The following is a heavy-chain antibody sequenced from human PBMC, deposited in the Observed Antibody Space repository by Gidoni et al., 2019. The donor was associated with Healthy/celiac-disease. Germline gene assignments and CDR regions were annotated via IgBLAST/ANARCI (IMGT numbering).Heavy chain of an antibody. CDR2: ISGSGGST. Sequence: EVQMLESGGGLVQPGGSLRLSCAASGFTFSSYALSWVRQAPGKGLECVSAISGSGGSTYYADSVKGRFTISRDNSKNTLYLQMNSLRAEDTAVYYCAKDYYYGSGSRGAEYFQHWGQGTLVTVSS. CDR1: GFTFSSYA. J-gene: IGHJ1*01. D-gene: IGHD3-10*01. V-gene: IGHV3-23*01. CDR3: AKDYYYGSGSRGAEYFQH.